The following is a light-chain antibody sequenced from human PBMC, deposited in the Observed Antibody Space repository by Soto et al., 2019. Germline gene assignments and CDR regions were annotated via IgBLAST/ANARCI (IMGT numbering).Light chain of an antibody. CDR2: DAS. V-gene: IGKV3D-15*01. J-gene: IGKJ2*01. CDR1: QSVSSH. Sequence: EIVLTQSPATLSLSPGERAALSCRASQSVSSHLAWYQQKPGQAPRLLIYDASNRATGIPARFSGSGSGTEFSLSISSLQSEDFAVYYCLQYNDWPPKQYTFGQGTKLEIK. CDR3: LQYNDWPPKQYT.